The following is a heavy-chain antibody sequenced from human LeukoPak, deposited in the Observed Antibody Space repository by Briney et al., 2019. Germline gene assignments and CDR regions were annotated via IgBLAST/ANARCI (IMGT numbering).Heavy chain of an antibody. Sequence: GGSLRLSCAASGFTFNSYAMSWVRQAPGKGLEWVSAISGSGGSTYYADSVKGRFTISRDNSKNTLYLQMNSLRAEDTAVYYCAKDLREYQLLSGDYWGQGTLVTVSS. CDR3: AKDLREYQLLSGDY. V-gene: IGHV3-23*01. CDR2: ISGSGGST. J-gene: IGHJ4*02. D-gene: IGHD2-2*01. CDR1: GFTFNSYA.